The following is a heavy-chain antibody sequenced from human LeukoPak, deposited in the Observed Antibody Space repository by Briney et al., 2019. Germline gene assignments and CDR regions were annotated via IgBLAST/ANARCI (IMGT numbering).Heavy chain of an antibody. D-gene: IGHD2-15*01. Sequence: GGSLRLSCAASGFTFSSYGMHWVRQVPGKGLEWVAFIRYDGSNKYYADSVKGRFTISRDNSKNTLYLQMNSLRAEDTAVYYCAKDSVAAKYYFDYWGQGTLVTVSS. V-gene: IGHV3-30*02. J-gene: IGHJ4*02. CDR3: AKDSVAAKYYFDY. CDR1: GFTFSSYG. CDR2: IRYDGSNK.